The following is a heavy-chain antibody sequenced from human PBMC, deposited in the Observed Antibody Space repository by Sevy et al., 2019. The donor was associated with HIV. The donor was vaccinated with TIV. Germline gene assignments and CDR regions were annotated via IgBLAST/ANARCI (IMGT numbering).Heavy chain of an antibody. V-gene: IGHV3-9*01. CDR1: GFTFDHHA. Sequence: GGSLRLSCAASGFTFDHHAMHWVRQTPGKGLEWVSGISWNSASVAYVDSVKGRFTISRDNAKNSLYLQMNSLRAEDTAVYYCARDPSYSGSFYWGQGTLVTVSS. D-gene: IGHD1-26*01. CDR3: ARDPSYSGSFY. CDR2: ISWNSASV. J-gene: IGHJ4*02.